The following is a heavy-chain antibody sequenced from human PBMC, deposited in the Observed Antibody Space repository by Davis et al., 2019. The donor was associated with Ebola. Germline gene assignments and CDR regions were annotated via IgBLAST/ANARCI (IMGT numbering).Heavy chain of an antibody. J-gene: IGHJ4*02. CDR2: IYHSGST. CDR1: GGPFSSLY. V-gene: IGHV4-30-2*01. CDR3: ARAYSSGWGHYFDY. Sequence: MPSETLSLTCAVNGGPFSSLYRSWIRQPPGKGLEWIGYIYHSGSTYYNPSLKSRVTISVDRSKNQFSLKLSSVTAADTAVYYCARAYSSGWGHYFDYWGQGTLVTVSS. D-gene: IGHD6-19*01.